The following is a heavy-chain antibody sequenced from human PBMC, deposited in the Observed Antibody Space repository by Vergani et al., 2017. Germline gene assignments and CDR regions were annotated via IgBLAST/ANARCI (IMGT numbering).Heavy chain of an antibody. J-gene: IGHJ4*02. CDR3: AREFPSGYLDY. CDR1: GFTFSSYS. Sequence: EVQLVESGGGLVKPGGSLRLSCAASGFTFSSYSMNWVRQAPGKGLEWVSSISSSSSYIYYADSVKGRFTISRDNSKNTLYLQMNSLRAEDTAVYYCAREFPSGYLDYWGQGTMVTVSS. CDR2: ISSSSSYI. V-gene: IGHV3-21*01. D-gene: IGHD1-26*01.